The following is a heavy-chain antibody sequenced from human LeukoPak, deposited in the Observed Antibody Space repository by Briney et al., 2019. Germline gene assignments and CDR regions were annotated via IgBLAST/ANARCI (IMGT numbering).Heavy chain of an antibody. Sequence: GGSLRLSCAASGFTFSSYAMHWVRQAPGKGLEWVAVISYDGSNKYYADSVKGRFTISRDNSKNTLYLQMNSLRAEDTAVYYCARVVGSRNYYDSSGSFDYWGQGTLVTVPS. CDR1: GFTFSSYA. V-gene: IGHV3-30-3*01. CDR3: ARVVGSRNYYDSSGSFDY. J-gene: IGHJ4*02. CDR2: ISYDGSNK. D-gene: IGHD3-22*01.